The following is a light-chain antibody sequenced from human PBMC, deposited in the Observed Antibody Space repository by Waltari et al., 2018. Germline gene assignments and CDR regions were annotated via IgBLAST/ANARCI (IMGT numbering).Light chain of an antibody. CDR3: SSYGGSNNFAV. V-gene: IGLV2-8*01. Sequence: QSALTQPPSASGSPGQSVTISCTGTSSDVGGYNFVSWYQQHPGKAPNVIIFEVSQRPSGVPDRFSGSKSGNTDSLTVSGLQAEDEADYYCSSYGGSNNFAVFGGGTKLTVL. CDR2: EVS. J-gene: IGLJ2*01. CDR1: SSDVGGYNF.